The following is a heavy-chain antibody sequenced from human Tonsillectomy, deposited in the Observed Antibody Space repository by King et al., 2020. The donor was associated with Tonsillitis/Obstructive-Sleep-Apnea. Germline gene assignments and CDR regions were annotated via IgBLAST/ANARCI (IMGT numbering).Heavy chain of an antibody. Sequence: VQLQQWGAGLLKPSETLSLTCAVYGGSFSAYLWTWIRQPPGKGLEWIGEINHSGDANYNPSLKSRVTISIDTSKNQFSLKLNSVTAADAAVYYCARGDGTGTTYYFDYWARGTLVTVSS. V-gene: IGHV4-34*01. J-gene: IGHJ4*02. D-gene: IGHD1-1*01. CDR3: ARGDGTGTTYYFDY. CDR2: INHSGDA. CDR1: GGSFSAYL.